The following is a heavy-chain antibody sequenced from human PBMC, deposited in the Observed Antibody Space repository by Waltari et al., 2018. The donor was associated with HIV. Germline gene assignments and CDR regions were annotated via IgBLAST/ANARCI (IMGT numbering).Heavy chain of an antibody. Sequence: VEFVESGGGGVQPGRSRRLSCSGCGFTFNNYILHLVRPAPGKGLEWIALISYDGSDKDYADSLRGRFTISRDNSKNTLFLQMDSLRIEDTALYYCAREAVTTNYYFDNWGQGTLVTVSS. D-gene: IGHD1-1*01. J-gene: IGHJ4*02. CDR1: GFTFNNYI. V-gene: IGHV3-30*04. CDR2: ISYDGSDK. CDR3: AREAVTTNYYFDN.